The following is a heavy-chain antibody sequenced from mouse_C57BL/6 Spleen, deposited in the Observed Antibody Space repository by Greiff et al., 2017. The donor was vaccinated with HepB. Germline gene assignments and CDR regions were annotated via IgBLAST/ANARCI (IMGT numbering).Heavy chain of an antibody. V-gene: IGHV1-15*01. CDR1: GYTFTDYE. D-gene: IGHD2-4*01. CDR3: TRLPYDYAYYYAMDY. J-gene: IGHJ4*01. Sequence: VQLKESGAELVRPGASVTLSCKASGYTFTDYEMHWVKQTPVHGLEWIGAIDPETGGTAYNQKFKGKVILTADKSSSTAYMELRSLTSEDSAVYYCTRLPYDYAYYYAMDYWGQGTSVTVSS. CDR2: IDPETGGT.